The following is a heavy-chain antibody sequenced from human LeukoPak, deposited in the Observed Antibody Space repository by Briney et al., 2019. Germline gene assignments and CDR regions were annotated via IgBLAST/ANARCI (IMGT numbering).Heavy chain of an antibody. CDR1: GFTFSSYW. CDR3: ARDLGYCSGGSCYNWFDP. V-gene: IGHV3-74*01. D-gene: IGHD2-15*01. J-gene: IGHJ5*02. CDR2: INTDGSST. Sequence: GGSLRLSCAAYGFTFSSYWMHWVRQAPGKGLVWVSRINTDGSSTSYADSVKGRFTISRDNAKNTLYLQMNSLRAEDTAVYYCARDLGYCSGGSCYNWFDPWGQGTLVTVSS.